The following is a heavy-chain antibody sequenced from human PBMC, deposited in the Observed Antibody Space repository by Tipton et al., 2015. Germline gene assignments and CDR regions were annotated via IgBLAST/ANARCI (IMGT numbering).Heavy chain of an antibody. V-gene: IGHV4-61*05. D-gene: IGHD3-16*01. CDR1: GGSVSTSNYY. J-gene: IGHJ4*02. Sequence: TLSLTCTVSGGSVSTSNYYWGWIRQSPGKGLEWIGYISYSGSTHYNPSLKSRVTISVDTSKNQFFLNLSSVTAADTAVYYCARIRGRYVMDYWGQGTLVTVSS. CDR2: ISYSGST. CDR3: ARIRGRYVMDY.